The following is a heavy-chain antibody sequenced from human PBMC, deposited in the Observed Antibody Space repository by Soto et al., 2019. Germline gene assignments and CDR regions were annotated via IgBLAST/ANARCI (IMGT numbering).Heavy chain of an antibody. CDR1: GFTFSSYA. Sequence: VQLVESGGGVVQPGRSLRLSCAASGFTFSSYAMHWVRQAPGKGLEWVANIKPDGSEKYYVDSVKGRFTISRDNAKTSLYLQMNSLRAEDTALYYCVRGGYYFNDWGQGTLVTVSS. D-gene: IGHD3-22*01. CDR3: VRGGYYFND. CDR2: IKPDGSEK. J-gene: IGHJ4*02. V-gene: IGHV3-7*01.